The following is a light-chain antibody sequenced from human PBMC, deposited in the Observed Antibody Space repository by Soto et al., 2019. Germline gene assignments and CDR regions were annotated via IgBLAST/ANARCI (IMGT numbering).Light chain of an antibody. J-gene: IGLJ2*01. CDR1: NIGFHS. CDR3: QVWDTSLNHLI. Sequence: SYELTQPPSVSVAPGQTATITCGGSNIGFHSVHWYQQKPGQAPVLVVYDDTDRPSGIPERFSGSKSGNTATLTISRVEAGDEADYYCQVWDTSLNHLIFGGGTQLTVL. V-gene: IGLV3-21*02. CDR2: DDT.